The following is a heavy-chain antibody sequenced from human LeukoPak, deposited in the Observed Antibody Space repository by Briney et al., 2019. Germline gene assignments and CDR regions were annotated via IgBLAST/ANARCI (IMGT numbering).Heavy chain of an antibody. Sequence: GGSLRLSCAASGFTFDDYAMHWVRQAPGKGLEWVSGISWNSGSIGYADSVKGRFTISRDNAKKSLYLQMNSLRAEDMALYYCAKAGLWSGFDYWGQGTLVAVSS. CDR3: AKAGLWSGFDY. J-gene: IGHJ4*02. CDR1: GFTFDDYA. V-gene: IGHV3-9*03. CDR2: ISWNSGSI. D-gene: IGHD5-18*01.